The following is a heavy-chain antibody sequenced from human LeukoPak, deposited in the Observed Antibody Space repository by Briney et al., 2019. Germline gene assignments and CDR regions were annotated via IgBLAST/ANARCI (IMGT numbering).Heavy chain of an antibody. V-gene: IGHV5-51*01. Sequence: GESLKISCQGSGYSFTNYWIAWVRQMPGKGLEWMGIIYPGDSDTRYSPSFQGQVTISADKSISTAYLQWSSLKASDTAMYYCARLAPIAVAGTCDYWGQGTLVTVSS. J-gene: IGHJ4*02. CDR2: IYPGDSDT. CDR1: GYSFTNYW. CDR3: ARLAPIAVAGTCDY. D-gene: IGHD6-19*01.